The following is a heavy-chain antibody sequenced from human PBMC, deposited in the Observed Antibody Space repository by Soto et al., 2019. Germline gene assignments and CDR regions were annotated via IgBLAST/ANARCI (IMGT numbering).Heavy chain of an antibody. CDR2: ISAYNGNT. CDR3: ARDGRYSGSYGGYDFDY. D-gene: IGHD1-26*01. J-gene: IGHJ4*02. V-gene: IGHV1-18*01. Sequence: QVQLVQSGAEVKKPGASVKVSCKASGYTFTSYGISWVRQAPGQGLEWMGWISAYNGNTNYAQKIQGRVTMTTDTATSTAYMELRCLRSDDTAVYYCARDGRYSGSYGGYDFDYWGQGTLVTVSS. CDR1: GYTFTSYG.